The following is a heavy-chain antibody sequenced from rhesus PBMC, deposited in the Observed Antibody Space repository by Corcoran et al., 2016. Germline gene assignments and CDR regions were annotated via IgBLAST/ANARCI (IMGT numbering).Heavy chain of an antibody. D-gene: IGHD6-31*01. CDR3: TRGSYSSGWYDY. J-gene: IGHJ4*01. Sequence: QVQLVQSGAEIKQPGASVKLSCKASGYTFTSYYMHWVRQAPGQGLEGRGLIPPYKGNNSYAQHFQGRVTITPDASTSTGYMELSSLRSEDTAVYYCTRGSYSSGWYDYWGQGVLVTVSS. CDR1: GYTFTSYY. V-gene: IGHV1-180*01. CDR2: IPPYKGNN.